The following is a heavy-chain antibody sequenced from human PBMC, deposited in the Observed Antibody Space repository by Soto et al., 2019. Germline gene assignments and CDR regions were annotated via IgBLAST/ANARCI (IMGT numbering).Heavy chain of an antibody. D-gene: IGHD5-18*01. J-gene: IGHJ5*02. CDR3: ARGGKDTAILNWFDP. Sequence: SETLSLTCAVYGGSFSGYYWSWIRQPPGKGLEWIGEINHSGSTNYNPSLKSRVTISVDTSKNQFSLKLSSVTAADTAVYYCARGGKDTAILNWFDPWGQRTLVTVSS. CDR1: GGSFSGYY. CDR2: INHSGST. V-gene: IGHV4-34*01.